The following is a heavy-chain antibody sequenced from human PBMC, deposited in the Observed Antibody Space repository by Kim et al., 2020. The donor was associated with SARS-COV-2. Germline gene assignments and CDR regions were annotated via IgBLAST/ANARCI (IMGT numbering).Heavy chain of an antibody. CDR1: GFTFSDHY. CDR3: AREADTYYYDSSGLGFDY. CDR2: TRNKANSYTT. J-gene: IGHJ4*02. D-gene: IGHD3-22*01. Sequence: GGSLRLSCAASGFTFSDHYMDWVRQAPGKGLEWVGRTRNKANSYTTEYAASVKGRFTISRDDSKNSLYLQMNSLKTEDTAVYYCAREADTYYYDSSGLGFDYWGQGNLVTVSS. V-gene: IGHV3-72*01.